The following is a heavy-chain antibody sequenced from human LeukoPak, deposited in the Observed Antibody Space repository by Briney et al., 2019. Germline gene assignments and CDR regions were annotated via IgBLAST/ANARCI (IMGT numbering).Heavy chain of an antibody. CDR3: ARRRIQLWHFDY. Sequence: SETLSLTCAVSGYSISSSSYYWGWIRQPPGKGLEWIGSIYYSGSTYYNPSLKSRVTISVDTSKNQFSLKLSSVTAADTAVYYCARRRIQLWHFDYWGQGTLVTVSS. D-gene: IGHD5-18*01. J-gene: IGHJ4*02. V-gene: IGHV4-39*01. CDR2: IYYSGST. CDR1: GYSISSSSYY.